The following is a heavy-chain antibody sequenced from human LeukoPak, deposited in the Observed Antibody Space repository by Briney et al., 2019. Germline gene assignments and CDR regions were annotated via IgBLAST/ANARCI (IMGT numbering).Heavy chain of an antibody. Sequence: GGSLRLSCAASGFTFSSYWMHWVRQAPGKGLVWVSRINGDESSTSYADSVKGRFTISRDNAKNTLYLQMNSLRVEDTAVYYCASRYSYYAMDVWGKGTTVTVSS. CDR2: INGDESST. V-gene: IGHV3-74*01. J-gene: IGHJ6*04. CDR1: GFTFSSYW. CDR3: ASRYSYYAMDV.